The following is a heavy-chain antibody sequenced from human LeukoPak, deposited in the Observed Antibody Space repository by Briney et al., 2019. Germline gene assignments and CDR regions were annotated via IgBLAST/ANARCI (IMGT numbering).Heavy chain of an antibody. V-gene: IGHV4-59*12. J-gene: IGHJ5*02. CDR1: GGSISSYY. Sequence: PSETLSLTCTVSGGSISSYYWSWIRQPPGKGLEWIGSMYHSVNAYYNPSLMSRATISVDTSKNQFSLKLSSVTAADTAVYYCARGLRITIFGVVLHNWFDPWGQGTLVTVSS. CDR3: ARGLRITIFGVVLHNWFDP. CDR2: MYHSVNA. D-gene: IGHD3-3*01.